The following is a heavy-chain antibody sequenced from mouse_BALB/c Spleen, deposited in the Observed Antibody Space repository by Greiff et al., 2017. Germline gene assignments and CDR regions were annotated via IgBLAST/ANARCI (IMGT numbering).Heavy chain of an antibody. J-gene: IGHJ4*01. CDR2: ISSGGGNT. CDR1: GFTFSSYT. D-gene: IGHD6-2*01. CDR3: ARSRAMDY. V-gene: IGHV5-9*03. Sequence: EVKVEESGGGLVKPGGSLKLSCAASGFTFSSYTMSWVRQTPEKRLEWVATISSGGGNTYYPDSVKGRFTISRDNAKNNLYLQMSSLRSEDTALYYCARSRAMDYWGQGTSVTVSS.